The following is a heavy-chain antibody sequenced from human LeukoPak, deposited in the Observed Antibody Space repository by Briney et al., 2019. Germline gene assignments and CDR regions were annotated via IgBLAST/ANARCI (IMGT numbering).Heavy chain of an antibody. J-gene: IGHJ4*02. Sequence: ETLSLTCAVXGGSFSGYYWSWIRQPPGKGLEWIGEINHSGSTNYNPSLKSRVTISVDTSKNQFSLKLSSVTAADTAVYYCARDSAVAADIDYWGQGTLVTVSS. CDR3: ARDSAVAADIDY. V-gene: IGHV4-34*01. CDR2: INHSGST. CDR1: GGSFSGYY. D-gene: IGHD6-19*01.